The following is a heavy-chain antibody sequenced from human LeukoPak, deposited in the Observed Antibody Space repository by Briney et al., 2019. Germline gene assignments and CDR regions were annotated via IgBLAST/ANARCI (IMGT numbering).Heavy chain of an antibody. CDR3: ARARYYYDSSGYYRVADAFDI. CDR2: ISSSGSTI. J-gene: IGHJ3*02. Sequence: PGGSLRLSCVASGFTFSSYAMSWIRQAPGKGLEWVSYISSSGSTIYYADSVKGRFTISRDNAKNSLYLQMNSLRAEDTAVYYCARARYYYDSSGYYRVADAFDIWGQGTMVTVSS. V-gene: IGHV3-11*04. CDR1: GFTFSSYA. D-gene: IGHD3-22*01.